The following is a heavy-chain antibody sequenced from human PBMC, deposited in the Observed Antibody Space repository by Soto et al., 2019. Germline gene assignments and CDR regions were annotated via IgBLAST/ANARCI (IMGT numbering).Heavy chain of an antibody. CDR1: GFTFSSYG. CDR2: IWYDESNK. V-gene: IGHV3-33*01. Sequence: QVQLVESGGGVVQPGRYLRLSCEASGFTFSSYGMHWVRQAPGKGLEWVAVIWYDESNKYYAASLKALFTSYRYNSKNTVYLQMNSMRAEGTAGYYCARDSGRMDVWGPGTTVTVSS. CDR3: ARDSGRMDV. J-gene: IGHJ6*02.